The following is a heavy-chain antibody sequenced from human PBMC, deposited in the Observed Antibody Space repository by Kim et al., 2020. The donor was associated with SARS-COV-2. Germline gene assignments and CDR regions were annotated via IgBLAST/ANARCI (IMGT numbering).Heavy chain of an antibody. V-gene: IGHV3-23*01. CDR2: ISGSGGST. CDR1: GFTFSSYA. Sequence: GGSLRLSCAASGFTFSSYAMSWVRQAPGKGLEWVSAISGSGGSTYYADSVKGRFTTSRDNSKNTLYLQMNSLRAEDTAVYYCAKDLRKLLWFGGWGFDYWGQGTLVTVSS. D-gene: IGHD3-10*01. J-gene: IGHJ4*02. CDR3: AKDLRKLLWFGGWGFDY.